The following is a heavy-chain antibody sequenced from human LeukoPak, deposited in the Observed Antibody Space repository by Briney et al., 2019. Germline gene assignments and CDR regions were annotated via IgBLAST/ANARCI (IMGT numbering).Heavy chain of an antibody. CDR3: ARSRGIVVPAAMFDY. V-gene: IGHV3-33*01. CDR1: GFNFGSYG. Sequence: GRSLRLSCAASGFNFGSYGMHWVRQAPGKGLEWVAVIWYDGSNKYYADSVKGRFTISRDNSKNTLYLQMNSLRAEDTAVYYCARSRGIVVPAAMFDYWGQGTLVTVSS. D-gene: IGHD2-2*01. CDR2: IWYDGSNK. J-gene: IGHJ4*02.